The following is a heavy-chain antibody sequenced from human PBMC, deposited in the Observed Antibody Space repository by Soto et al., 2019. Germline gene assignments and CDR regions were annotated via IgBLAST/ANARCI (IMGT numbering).Heavy chain of an antibody. J-gene: IGHJ6*02. CDR3: ARKGYIGNFAMDV. D-gene: IGHD5-12*01. Sequence: QVQLVQSGAEVKKPGASVKVSCKASGDTFTANYIHWVRQAPGQGFEWMGWINPKSGGTNYPQKFQGRVTMTRDTSLSTVYMTLTRLTSDDTAVYYCARKGYIGNFAMDVWGQGTTVTVSS. CDR2: INPKSGGT. V-gene: IGHV1-2*02. CDR1: GDTFTANY.